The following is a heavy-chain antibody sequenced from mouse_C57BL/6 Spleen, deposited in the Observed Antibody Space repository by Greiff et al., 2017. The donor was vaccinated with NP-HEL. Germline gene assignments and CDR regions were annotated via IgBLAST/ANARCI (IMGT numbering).Heavy chain of an antibody. D-gene: IGHD3-2*02. V-gene: IGHV1-69*01. J-gene: IGHJ1*03. CDR2: IYPGGGYT. Sequence: QVQLQQPGAELVMPGASVKLSCKASGYTFTSYWMHWVKQRPGQGLEWIGEIYPGGGYTNYNEKFKGKATLTADKSSSTAYMQFSSLTSEDSAIYYCARTAQAQSEYFDVWGTGTTVTVSS. CDR3: ARTAQAQSEYFDV. CDR1: GYTFTSYW.